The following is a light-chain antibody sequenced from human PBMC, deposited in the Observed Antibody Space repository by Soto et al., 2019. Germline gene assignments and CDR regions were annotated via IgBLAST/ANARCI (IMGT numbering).Light chain of an antibody. CDR2: EVS. V-gene: IGLV2-8*01. CDR1: SSDVGGYNY. Sequence: SALTQPPSASGSPGQSVTISCTGTSSDVGGYNYVSWYQQHPGKAPKLMIYEVSKRPSGVPDRFSGSKSGNTASLTVSGFQAEDEADYYCSSYAGSNIYVFGTGTKVTVL. CDR3: SSYAGSNIYV. J-gene: IGLJ1*01.